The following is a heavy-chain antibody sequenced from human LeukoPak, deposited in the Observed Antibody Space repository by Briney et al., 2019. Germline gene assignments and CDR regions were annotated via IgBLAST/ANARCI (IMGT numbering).Heavy chain of an antibody. J-gene: IGHJ4*02. CDR1: GFNFSSYD. D-gene: IGHD3-10*01. CDR3: ARDPFPHGSGSYYDS. CDR2: ISCDGRTK. Sequence: GGSLRLSCAASGFNFSSYDMHWVRQAPGKGLQWVAVISCDGRTKFYADSVKGRFTFSRDNSKNTVYLQMNSLRPDDTAIYYCARDPFPHGSGSYYDSWGQGALVIVSS. V-gene: IGHV3-30*04.